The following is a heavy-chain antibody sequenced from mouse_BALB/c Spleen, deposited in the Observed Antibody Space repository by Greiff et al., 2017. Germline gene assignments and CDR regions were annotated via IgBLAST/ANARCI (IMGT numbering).Heavy chain of an antibody. V-gene: IGHV3-2*02. J-gene: IGHJ4*01. CDR1: GYSITSDYA. Sequence: EVQRVESGPGLVKPSQSLSLTCTVTGYSITSDYAWNWIRQFPGNKLEWMGYISYSGSTSYNPSLKSRISITRDTSKNQFFLQLNSVTTEDTATYYCASALYAMDYWGQGTSVTVSS. CDR3: ASALYAMDY. CDR2: ISYSGST.